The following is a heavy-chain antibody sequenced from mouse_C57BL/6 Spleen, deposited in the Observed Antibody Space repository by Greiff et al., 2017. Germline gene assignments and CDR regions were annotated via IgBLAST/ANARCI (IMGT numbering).Heavy chain of an antibody. CDR3: LTMVTTVYFDY. CDR1: GYTFTDYN. CDR2: INPNNGGT. D-gene: IGHD2-2*01. Sequence: VQLQQSGPELVKPGASVKMSCKASGYTFTDYNMHWVKQSHGKSLEWIGYINPNNGGTSYNQKFKGKATLTVNKSSSTAYMELRSLTSEDSAVYYCLTMVTTVYFDYWGQGTTLTVSS. V-gene: IGHV1-22*01. J-gene: IGHJ2*01.